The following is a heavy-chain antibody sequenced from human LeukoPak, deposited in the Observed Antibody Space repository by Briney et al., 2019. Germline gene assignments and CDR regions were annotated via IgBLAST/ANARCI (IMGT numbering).Heavy chain of an antibody. D-gene: IGHD4-17*01. Sequence: GGSLRLSCAASGFTFSSYSMNWVRQAPGKGLEWVSSISSSSSYIYYADSVKGRFTISRDNAKNSLYLQMDSLRAEDTAVYYCARVVSTVTMDYWGQGTLVTVSS. J-gene: IGHJ4*02. V-gene: IGHV3-21*01. CDR1: GFTFSSYS. CDR3: ARVVSTVTMDY. CDR2: ISSSSSYI.